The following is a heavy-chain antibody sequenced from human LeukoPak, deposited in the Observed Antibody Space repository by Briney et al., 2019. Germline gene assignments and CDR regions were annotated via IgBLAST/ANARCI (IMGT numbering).Heavy chain of an antibody. V-gene: IGHV4-59*01. CDR2: IYYSGST. CDR3: ARFSYSGSFYY. CDR1: GGSISSYY. J-gene: IGHJ4*02. D-gene: IGHD1-26*01. Sequence: SETLSLTCTVSGGSISSYYWSWIRQPPGKGLEWIGYIYYSGSTNYNPSLKSRVTMSVDTSKNQPSLKMSSVNAADTAVYYCARFSYSGSFYYWGQGTLVTVSS.